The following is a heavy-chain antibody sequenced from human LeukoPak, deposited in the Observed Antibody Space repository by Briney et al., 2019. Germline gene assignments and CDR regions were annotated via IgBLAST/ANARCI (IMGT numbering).Heavy chain of an antibody. Sequence: GRCLRLSCAASGFTFTSSSMKCVRQAPGKGMEWVSSISISSSYTYYADSVKGRLTISRDNAKNSLYLQMNSLRAEDTAVYYCARRGITIFGDRYYYYGMDVWGQGTTVTVSS. CDR2: ISISSSYT. CDR1: GFTFTSSS. V-gene: IGHV3-21*01. D-gene: IGHD3-3*01. CDR3: ARRGITIFGDRYYYYGMDV. J-gene: IGHJ6*02.